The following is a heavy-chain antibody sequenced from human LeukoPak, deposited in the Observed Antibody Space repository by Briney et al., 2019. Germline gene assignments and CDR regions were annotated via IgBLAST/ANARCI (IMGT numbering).Heavy chain of an antibody. D-gene: IGHD4-23*01. CDR2: IIPIFGTA. Sequence: SVKVSCKASGGTFSSYAISWVRQAPGQGLEWMGGIIPIFGTANYAQKFQGRVTITADESTSTAYMELSSLRSEDTAVHYCARVGRSSGGNSGYWGQGTLVTVSS. CDR3: ARVGRSSGGNSGY. V-gene: IGHV1-69*13. CDR1: GGTFSSYA. J-gene: IGHJ4*02.